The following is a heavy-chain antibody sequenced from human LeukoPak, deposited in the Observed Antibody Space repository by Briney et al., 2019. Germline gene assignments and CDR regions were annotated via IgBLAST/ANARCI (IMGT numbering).Heavy chain of an antibody. CDR2: INPSGGST. CDR3: ARGRAGYSSSRYYYYGMDV. Sequence: GASVKVSCKASGYTFTSYYMHWVRQAPGQGLEWMGIINPSGGSTSYAQKFQGRVTMTRDTSTSTVYMELSSLRSEDTAVYYCARGRAGYSSSRYYYYGMDVWGQGTTVTVSS. D-gene: IGHD6-13*01. J-gene: IGHJ6*02. CDR1: GYTFTSYY. V-gene: IGHV1-46*01.